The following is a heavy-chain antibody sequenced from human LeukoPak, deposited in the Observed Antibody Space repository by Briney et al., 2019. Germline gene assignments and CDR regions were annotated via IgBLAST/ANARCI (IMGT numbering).Heavy chain of an antibody. CDR1: GFTFSSYG. Sequence: PGGSPRLSSAASGFTFSSYGMHWVPQAPGKGLEWVAVISYDGNNTYYADSVKRRFTISRDNSKNTLYLQMNSLREEDTAVYYCAKDRRHIVVVTGILQLRRSKADAFDIWGQGTMVTVSS. CDR3: AKDRRHIVVVTGILQLRRSKADAFDI. J-gene: IGHJ3*02. V-gene: IGHV3-30*18. CDR2: ISYDGNNT. D-gene: IGHD2-21*02.